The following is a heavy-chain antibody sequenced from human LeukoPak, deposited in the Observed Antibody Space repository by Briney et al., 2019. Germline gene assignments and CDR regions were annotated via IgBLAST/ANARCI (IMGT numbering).Heavy chain of an antibody. J-gene: IGHJ4*02. Sequence: ASVTVSRTASGYTFIDYYIHWVRQAPGQGLEWMGRINPKSGGTNHAQKFQGRVTMTRDTSISTAYMELSSLRSDDTAVYFCARETYNGRYYYFDYWGQGTLVTVSS. D-gene: IGHD1-26*01. V-gene: IGHV1-2*06. CDR2: INPKSGGT. CDR3: ARETYNGRYYYFDY. CDR1: GYTFIDYY.